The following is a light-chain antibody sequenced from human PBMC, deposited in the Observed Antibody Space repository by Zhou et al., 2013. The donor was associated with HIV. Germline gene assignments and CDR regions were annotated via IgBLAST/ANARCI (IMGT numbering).Light chain of an antibody. CDR1: QSISSY. V-gene: IGKV1-39*01. CDR3: QQYDSYPWT. J-gene: IGKJ1*01. CDR2: AAS. Sequence: DIQMTQSPSTLSASVGDRVTITCRASQSISSYLNWYQQKPGKAPKLLIYAASSLQSGVPSRFSGSGSGTDFTLTIKNLQSEDSAIYYCQQYDSYPWTFGQGTRVEIK.